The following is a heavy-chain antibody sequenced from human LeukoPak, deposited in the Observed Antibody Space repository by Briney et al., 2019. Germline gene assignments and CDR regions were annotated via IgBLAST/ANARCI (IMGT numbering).Heavy chain of an antibody. CDR2: INPNNGDT. CDR3: GRDLSGTTTTSRGDDY. CDR1: GYSFTGYY. Sequence: ASVKVSCKASGYSFTGYYMYWVRQAPGQGLEWMERINPNNGDTNYAQKSQGRGTMTRDTSINIAYMELSRLRADDTAMYYCGRDLSGTTTTSRGDDYWGQGTLVTVSS. V-gene: IGHV1-2*06. J-gene: IGHJ4*02. D-gene: IGHD1-1*01.